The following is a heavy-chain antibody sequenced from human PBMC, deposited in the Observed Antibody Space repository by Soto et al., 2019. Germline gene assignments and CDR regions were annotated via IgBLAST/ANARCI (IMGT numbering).Heavy chain of an antibody. CDR3: ARDNSQNYGTPAASSWFHP. CDR2: ISWNSGRI. V-gene: IGHV3-9*01. J-gene: IGHJ5*02. CDR1: GFKFEDYA. Sequence: GGSLRLSCAASGFKFEDYAMHWVRQGPGKGLEWVSGISWNSGRIGYADSVKGRFIISRDNAKNSLFLQMNSLRADDTAVYYCARDNSQNYGTPAASSWFHPWGQGTPVTVSS. D-gene: IGHD2-15*01.